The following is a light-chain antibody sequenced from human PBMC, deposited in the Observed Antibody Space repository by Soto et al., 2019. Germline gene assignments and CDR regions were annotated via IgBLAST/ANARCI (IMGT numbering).Light chain of an antibody. Sequence: EIVLTQSPGTLSLSPGERATLSCRASQSVSSGYLAWYQQKPGQAPRLLIYGASSRATGSPDRFSGSGSGTDFTLTISRLEPEEFAVYYCQQYGSSPHTFGQGTKLEIK. CDR2: GAS. CDR3: QQYGSSPHT. V-gene: IGKV3-20*01. J-gene: IGKJ2*01. CDR1: QSVSSGY.